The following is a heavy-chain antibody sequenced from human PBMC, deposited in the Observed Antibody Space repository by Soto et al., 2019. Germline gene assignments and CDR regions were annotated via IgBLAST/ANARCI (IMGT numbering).Heavy chain of an antibody. J-gene: IGHJ4*02. CDR1: GFTFRTYD. D-gene: IGHD2-21*01. CDR2: ISPSGATT. V-gene: IGHV3-23*01. CDR3: AKSTFSGFGVVPPFDY. Sequence: PGGSLRLSCAASGFTFRTYDMAWVRQAPGKGLEWVSGISPSGATTYYADPVKGRFTISRDNTEDTLYLQMNSLRAEDTAVYYCAKSTFSGFGVVPPFDYWGQGTLVTVSS.